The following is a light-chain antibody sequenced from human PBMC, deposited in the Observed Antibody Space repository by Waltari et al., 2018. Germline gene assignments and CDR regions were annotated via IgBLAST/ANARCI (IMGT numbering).Light chain of an antibody. CDR2: GAS. J-gene: IGKJ3*01. CDR3: QQYGDSPRFT. CDR1: QTVGNNL. Sequence: EIVLTQSPAILSLSAGERATLSCRASQTVGNNLLAWYQHKPGQAPRLLIYGASNRPTGIPDRFSGSGSGTDFTLTINRLEPEDFAVYYCQQYGDSPRFTFGPGTKLDI. V-gene: IGKV3-20*01.